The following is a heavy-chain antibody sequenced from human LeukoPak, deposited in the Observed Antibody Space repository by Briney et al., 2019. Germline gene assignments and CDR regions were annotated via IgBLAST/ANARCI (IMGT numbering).Heavy chain of an antibody. CDR2: INHSGST. Sequence: PSETLSLTCAVYGGSFSGYYWSWIRQPPGKGLEWIGEINHSGSTNYNPSLKSRVTISVDTSKNQFSLKLSSVTAADTAVYYCARGRYSSSWYGYWGQGTLVNVSS. V-gene: IGHV4-34*01. J-gene: IGHJ4*02. CDR3: ARGRYSSSWYGY. CDR1: GGSFSGYY. D-gene: IGHD6-13*01.